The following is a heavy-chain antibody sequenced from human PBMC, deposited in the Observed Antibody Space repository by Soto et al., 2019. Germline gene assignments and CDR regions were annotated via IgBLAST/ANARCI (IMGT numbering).Heavy chain of an antibody. CDR1: GGSISSSSYY. J-gene: IGHJ4*02. D-gene: IGHD6-19*01. Sequence: QLQLQESGPGLVKPSETLSLTCTVSGGSISSSSYYWGWIRQPPGKGLEWIGSVYYSGSTYYNPSRTRRVPISLDTTQNQFPLELSSVTAADTAVFFCERASYSSCWYYFGYWGQGTPVTVSS. V-gene: IGHV4-39*01. CDR3: ERASYSSCWYYFGY. CDR2: VYYSGST.